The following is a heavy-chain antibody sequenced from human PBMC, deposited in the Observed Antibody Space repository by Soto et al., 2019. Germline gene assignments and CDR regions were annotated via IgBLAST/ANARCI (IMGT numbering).Heavy chain of an antibody. D-gene: IGHD2-8*01. CDR3: ARRLECTNGVCYTFDY. V-gene: IGHV4-39*01. CDR2: IYYSGST. Sequence: SETLSLTCTVSGGSISSSSYYWGWIRQPPGKGLEWIGSIYYSGSTYYNPSLKSRVTISVDTSKNQFSPKLSSVTAADTAVYYCARRLECTNGVCYTFDYWGQGTLVTVSS. CDR1: GGSISSSSYY. J-gene: IGHJ4*02.